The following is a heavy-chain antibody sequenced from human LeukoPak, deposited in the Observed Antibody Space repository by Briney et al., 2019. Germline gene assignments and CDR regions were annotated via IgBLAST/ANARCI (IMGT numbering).Heavy chain of an antibody. Sequence: GGSLRLSCTASGFTFGDYAMSWVRQAPGKGLEWVGFIRSKAYGGTKEYAASVKGRFTISRDDSKSIAYLQMNSLKTEDTAVYYCTPRGTQIWSGYPLYYYYYMDVWGKGTTVTVSS. V-gene: IGHV3-49*04. J-gene: IGHJ6*03. CDR3: TPRGTQIWSGYPLYYYYYMDV. D-gene: IGHD3-3*01. CDR1: GFTFGDYA. CDR2: IRSKAYGGTK.